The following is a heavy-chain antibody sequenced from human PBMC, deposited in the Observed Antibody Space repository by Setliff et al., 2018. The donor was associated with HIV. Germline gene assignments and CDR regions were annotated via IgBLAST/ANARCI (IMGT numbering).Heavy chain of an antibody. D-gene: IGHD3-3*01. V-gene: IGHV4-61*02. J-gene: IGHJ3*02. CDR1: GGSISSGSYY. Sequence: SETLSLTCTVSGGSISSGSYYWSWIRQPAGKGLEWIGRIYTSGSTNYNPSIKSRVTISVDTSKNQFSLKLSSVTAADTAVYYCARTYNFWSGYYDAFDIWGQGTMVTVS. CDR3: ARTYNFWSGYYDAFDI. CDR2: IYTSGST.